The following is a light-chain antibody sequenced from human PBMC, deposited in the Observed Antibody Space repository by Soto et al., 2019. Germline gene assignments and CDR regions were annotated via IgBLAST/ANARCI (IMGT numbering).Light chain of an antibody. Sequence: DIQMTQSPCSVSASVGDRVSITCRASQGISSWLAWYQQKPGRAPKLLIYTVSTLQSGVPSRFNGTVAGTDFTLTISSRQPEDVATCYCRQANSFPLTFGGGTKVEIK. CDR2: TVS. CDR3: RQANSFPLT. V-gene: IGKV1-12*01. J-gene: IGKJ4*02. CDR1: QGISSW.